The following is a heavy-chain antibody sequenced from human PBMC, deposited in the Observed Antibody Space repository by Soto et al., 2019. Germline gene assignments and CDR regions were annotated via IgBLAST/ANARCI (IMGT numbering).Heavy chain of an antibody. CDR2: ISGSGGRT. J-gene: IGHJ6*02. D-gene: IGHD6-13*01. Sequence: GGSLRLSCAASGFTFSSYAMSWVRQAPGKGLEWVSAISGSGGRTYYADSVKGRFTIPRDNSKNTLYLQMNSLRAEDTAVYYCAKSSAADYYYYGMDVWGQGTTVTVSS. V-gene: IGHV3-23*01. CDR1: GFTFSSYA. CDR3: AKSSAADYYYYGMDV.